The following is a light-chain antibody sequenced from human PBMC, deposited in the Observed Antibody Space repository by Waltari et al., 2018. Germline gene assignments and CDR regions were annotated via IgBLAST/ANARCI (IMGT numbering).Light chain of an antibody. V-gene: IGKV4-1*01. CDR1: QSVLYSSNNKNY. J-gene: IGKJ2*01. Sequence: DIVMTQSPASLAVSLGERATINCKSSQSVLYSSNNKNYLAWYQQKPGQPPKLLMYWASTRESGVSDRFSGSGSGTDFTLTISSLQAEDVAVYYCQQYYSTPYTFGQGTKLEIK. CDR2: WAS. CDR3: QQYYSTPYT.